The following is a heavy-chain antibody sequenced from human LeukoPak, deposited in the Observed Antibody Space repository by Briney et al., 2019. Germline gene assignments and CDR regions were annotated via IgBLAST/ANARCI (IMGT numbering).Heavy chain of an antibody. J-gene: IGHJ3*02. CDR3: AKDPPDIVVVPAADDAFDI. CDR2: IRHDGSNK. CDR1: GFTYSSYG. V-gene: IGHV3-30*02. D-gene: IGHD2-2*01. Sequence: GGSLRLSCAASGFTYSSYGMHWVRQAPGKGLEWVAFIRHDGSNKYYADSVKGRFTISRDNSKNTLYLQMNSLRAEDTAVYYCAKDPPDIVVVPAADDAFDIWGQGTMVTVSP.